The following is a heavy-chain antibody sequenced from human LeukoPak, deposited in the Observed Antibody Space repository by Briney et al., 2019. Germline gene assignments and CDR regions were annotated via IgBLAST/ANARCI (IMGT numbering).Heavy chain of an antibody. D-gene: IGHD2/OR15-2a*01. V-gene: IGHV3-33*01. CDR1: GFTFSSYG. CDR3: AREGPRGNSQFDY. J-gene: IGHJ4*02. CDR2: IWYDGSNK. Sequence: GGSLRLSCAASGFTFSSYGMHWVRQAPGKGLEWVALIWYDGSNKYYADSVKGRLTISRDNSKNTLYLQMNSLRAEDTAVYYCAREGPRGNSQFDYWGQGTLVTVSS.